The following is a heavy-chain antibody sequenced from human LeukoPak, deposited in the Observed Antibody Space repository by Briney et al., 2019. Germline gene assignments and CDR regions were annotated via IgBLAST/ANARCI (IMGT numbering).Heavy chain of an antibody. J-gene: IGHJ5*01. Sequence: PGGSLRLSCAASGFTLSDSWMTWVRQAPGKGLEWVANINQNGGEKEYVDSVKGRFTISRDNAKNSLFLQMNRLRAEGTAVYYCARGIGWFEYWGQGTLVTVSS. V-gene: IGHV3-7*05. D-gene: IGHD2-15*01. CDR2: INQNGGEK. CDR3: ARGIGWFEY. CDR1: GFTLSDSW.